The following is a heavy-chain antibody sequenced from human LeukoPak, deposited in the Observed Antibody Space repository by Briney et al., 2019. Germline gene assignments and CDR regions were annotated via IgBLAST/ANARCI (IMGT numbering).Heavy chain of an antibody. V-gene: IGHV3-23*01. CDR2: ISGSGGRT. D-gene: IGHD4-17*01. J-gene: IGHJ4*02. CDR3: AYGGNSEGPFDY. CDR1: GFTFSSYA. Sequence: GGSLRLSCAASGFTFSSYAMSWVRQAPGKGLEWVSGISGSGGRTYYADSVKGRFTISRDNSKNTLYVQMNSLRAEDTAVYYCAYGGNSEGPFDYWGQGTPVTVSS.